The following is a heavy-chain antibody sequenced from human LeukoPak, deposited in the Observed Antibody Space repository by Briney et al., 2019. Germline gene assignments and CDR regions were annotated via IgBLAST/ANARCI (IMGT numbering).Heavy chain of an antibody. V-gene: IGHV3-23*01. CDR3: AKALTRDTAGYYFDY. J-gene: IGHJ4*02. D-gene: IGHD5-18*01. CDR1: GFTVSSNY. Sequence: GGSLRLSCAASGFTVSSNYMSWVRQAPGKGLEWVSAISGSGGSTYYADSVKGRFTISRDNSKNTLYLQMNSLRAEDTAVYYCAKALTRDTAGYYFDYWGQGTLVTASS. CDR2: ISGSGGST.